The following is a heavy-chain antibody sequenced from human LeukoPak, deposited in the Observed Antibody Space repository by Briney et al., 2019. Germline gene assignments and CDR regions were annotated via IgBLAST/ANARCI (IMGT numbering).Heavy chain of an antibody. CDR1: GFTFDDYA. V-gene: IGHV3-9*03. J-gene: IGHJ4*02. Sequence: GRSLRLSCAASGFTFDDYAMHWVRQAPGKGLEWVSGISWNSGSMGYADSVKGRFTISRDNAKNSLYLQMNSLRAEDMALYYCAKDIASSADGIDYWGQGTLVTVSS. CDR3: AKDIASSADGIDY. CDR2: ISWNSGSM.